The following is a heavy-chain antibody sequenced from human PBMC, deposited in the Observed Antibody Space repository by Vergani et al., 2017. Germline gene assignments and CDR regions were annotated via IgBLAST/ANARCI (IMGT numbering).Heavy chain of an antibody. CDR1: VGTFSSYA. D-gene: IGHD3-22*01. Sequence: QVQLVQSGAEVKKPGSSVKVSCKASVGTFSSYAISCVLQAPGQGLEWMGGIIPIFGTANYAQKFQGRVTITADESTSTAYMELSSLRSEDTAVYYCASGTYYYDSSGYSPFDYWGQGTLVTVSS. J-gene: IGHJ4*02. CDR2: IIPIFGTA. CDR3: ASGTYYYDSSGYSPFDY. V-gene: IGHV1-69*12.